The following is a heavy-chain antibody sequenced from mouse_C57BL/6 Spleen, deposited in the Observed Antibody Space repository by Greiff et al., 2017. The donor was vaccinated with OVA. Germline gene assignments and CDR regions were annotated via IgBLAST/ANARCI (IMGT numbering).Heavy chain of an antibody. CDR2: IYPRSGNT. D-gene: IGHD1-1*01. V-gene: IGHV1-81*01. CDR3: ARSFITTVVGDFDY. J-gene: IGHJ2*01. CDR1: GYTFTSYG. Sequence: QVQLQQSGAELARPGASVKLSCKASGYTFTSYGISWVKQRTGQGLEWIGEIYPRSGNTYYNEKFKGKATLTADKSSSTAYMELRSLTSEDSAVYFCARSFITTVVGDFDYWGQGTTLTVSS.